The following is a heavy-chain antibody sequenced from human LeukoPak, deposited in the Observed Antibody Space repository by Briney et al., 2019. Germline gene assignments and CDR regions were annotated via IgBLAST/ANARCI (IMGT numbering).Heavy chain of an antibody. V-gene: IGHV3-30*02. CDR3: AKTDQLLIDY. Sequence: GGSLRLSCAASGFTFGSYGMHWVRQAPGKGLEWVAFIRYDGSNKYYADSVKGRFTISRDNSKNTLYLQMNSLRAEDTAVYYCAKTDQLLIDYWGQGTLVTVSS. CDR1: GFTFGSYG. CDR2: IRYDGSNK. D-gene: IGHD2-2*01. J-gene: IGHJ4*02.